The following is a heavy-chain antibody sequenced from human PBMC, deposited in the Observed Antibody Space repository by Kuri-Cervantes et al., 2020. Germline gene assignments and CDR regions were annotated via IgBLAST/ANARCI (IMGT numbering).Heavy chain of an antibody. J-gene: IGHJ5*01. Sequence: GGSLRLSCAASGFTFNNYGMNWVRQAPGKGLEWVSYISSSSSTIYYADSVKGRFTISRDNAKNSLYLQMNSLQASDTAMYYCAIIRGAYCSGTGGNCSPNNWFDSWGQGTLVTVSS. CDR2: ISSSSSTI. CDR1: GFTFNNYG. D-gene: IGHD2-8*02. V-gene: IGHV3-48*01. CDR3: AIIRGAYCSGTGGNCSPNNWFDS.